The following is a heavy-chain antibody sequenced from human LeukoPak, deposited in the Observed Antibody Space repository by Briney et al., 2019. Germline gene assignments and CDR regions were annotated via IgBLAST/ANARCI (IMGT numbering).Heavy chain of an antibody. CDR2: ISYHGSAK. CDR3: AKDWGSSGWYNYFDP. CDR1: GFTISSHG. Sequence: GGSLRLSCVVSGFTISSHGMHWVRQAPGKGLEWVAMISYHGSAKYYGDSVQGRFTISRDISKNTLYLQMDSLRPEDTAVYYCAKDWGSSGWYNYFDPWGQGTLVIVSS. D-gene: IGHD6-19*01. J-gene: IGHJ5*02. V-gene: IGHV3-30*18.